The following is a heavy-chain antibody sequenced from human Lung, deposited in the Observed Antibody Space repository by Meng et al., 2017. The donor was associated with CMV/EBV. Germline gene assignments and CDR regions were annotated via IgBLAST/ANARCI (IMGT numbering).Heavy chain of an antibody. Sequence: GSLRLSCAVYGGFFSGSYWHWIRQPPGMGLEWIGEIDGTGRTKYSPSLNSRVTILLDTSKKQFSLELSSVTAADTAVYYCARLTGTVYVHWFDSWGQGTLVTVSS. CDR2: IDGTGRT. D-gene: IGHD1-7*01. V-gene: IGHV4-34*01. CDR3: ARLTGTVYVHWFDS. J-gene: IGHJ5*01. CDR1: GGFFSGSY.